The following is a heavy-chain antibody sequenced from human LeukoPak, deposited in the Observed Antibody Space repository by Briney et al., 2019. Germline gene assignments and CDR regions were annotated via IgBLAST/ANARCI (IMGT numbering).Heavy chain of an antibody. CDR2: ISSSGSII. Sequence: GGSLRLSCAASGFTFSDYYMSWIRQAPGKGLEWVSYISSSGSIIYYADSVKGRFTISRDNSKNSLYLQMNSLRAEDTAVYYCAKDGGGSLEWLPPMDVWGQGTTVTVSS. J-gene: IGHJ6*02. CDR3: AKDGGGSLEWLPPMDV. CDR1: GFTFSDYY. D-gene: IGHD3-3*01. V-gene: IGHV3-11*01.